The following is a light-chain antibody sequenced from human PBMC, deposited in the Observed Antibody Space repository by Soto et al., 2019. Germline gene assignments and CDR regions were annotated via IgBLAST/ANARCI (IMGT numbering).Light chain of an antibody. J-gene: IGKJ1*01. CDR2: DAS. V-gene: IGKV1-5*01. CDR1: QSISSW. Sequence: DIQMTQSPSTLSAYVGDRVTNTCRASQSISSWLAWYQQKPGKAPKLLIYDASSLESGVPSRFSGSGSGTEFTLTISSLQPDDFATYYCQQYDSYSATFGQGTNVDI. CDR3: QQYDSYSAT.